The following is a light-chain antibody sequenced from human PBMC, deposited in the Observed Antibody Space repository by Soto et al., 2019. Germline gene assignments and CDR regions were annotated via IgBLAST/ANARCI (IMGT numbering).Light chain of an antibody. CDR1: SSNIGSNT. V-gene: IGLV1-44*01. CDR2: EVS. Sequence: QSVLAQPPSASGTPGQRVTISCSGSSSNIGSNTVNWYQQLPGTAPKVIIYEVSKRPSGVPDRFSGSKSGSTASLTVSGLQAEDEADYYCSSYAVTNIFVFGTGTKVTVL. J-gene: IGLJ1*01. CDR3: SSYAVTNIFV.